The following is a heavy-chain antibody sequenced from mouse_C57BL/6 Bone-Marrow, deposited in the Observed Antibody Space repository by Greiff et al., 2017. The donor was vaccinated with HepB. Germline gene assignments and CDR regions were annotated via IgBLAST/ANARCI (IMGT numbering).Heavy chain of an antibody. V-gene: IGHV2-2*01. CDR1: GFSLTSYG. D-gene: IGHD1-1*01. Sequence: VQGVESGPGLVQPSQSLSITCTVSGFSLTSYGVHWVRQSPGKGLEWLGVIWSGGSTDYNAAFISRLSISKDNSKSQVFFKMNSLQADDTAIYYCATYYGSSYVYWYFDVWGTGTTVTVSS. J-gene: IGHJ1*03. CDR2: IWSGGST. CDR3: ATYYGSSYVYWYFDV.